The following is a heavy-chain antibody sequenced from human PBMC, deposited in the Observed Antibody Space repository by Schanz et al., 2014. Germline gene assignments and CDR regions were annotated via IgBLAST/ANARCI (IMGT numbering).Heavy chain of an antibody. Sequence: QLMQSGSEVRKPGASVKVSCKASGYIFGSHGMTWVRQAPGQGPELMGWMNPTTGNRGYAQNFQGRVTMTADKSTSTVYMEVSGLRSEDTAVYYCAKVDRTRYYAMDVWGQGTTXTVSS. D-gene: IGHD3-9*01. J-gene: IGHJ6*02. CDR1: GYIFGSHG. V-gene: IGHV1-8*01. CDR3: AKVDRTRYYAMDV. CDR2: MNPTTGNR.